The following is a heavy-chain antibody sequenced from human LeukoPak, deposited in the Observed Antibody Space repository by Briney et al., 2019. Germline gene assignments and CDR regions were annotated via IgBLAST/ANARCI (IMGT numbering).Heavy chain of an antibody. CDR2: ISGSGGST. D-gene: IGHD1-26*01. J-gene: IGHJ6*02. CDR1: GFTFSSYA. Sequence: PGGSLRLSCAASGFTFSSYAMSWVRQAPGKGLEWVSAISGSGGSTYYADSVKGRFTISRDNSKNTLYLQINSLRAEDTAVYYCAKVEWEPSRLYYYYYGMDVWGQGTTVTVSS. V-gene: IGHV3-23*01. CDR3: AKVEWEPSRLYYYYYGMDV.